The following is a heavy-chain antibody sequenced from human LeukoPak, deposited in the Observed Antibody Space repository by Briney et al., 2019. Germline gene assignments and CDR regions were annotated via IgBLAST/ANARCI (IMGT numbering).Heavy chain of an antibody. Sequence: RASVTVSFTASGYTFTSYAMNWVRQAPGQGLEWMGWINTNTGNPTYAQGFTGRFVFSLDTSVSTAYLQVSSLKAEDTAVYYCARGDTFDPWGQGTLVTVSS. CDR3: ARGDTFDP. CDR2: INTNTGNP. V-gene: IGHV7-4-1*02. J-gene: IGHJ5*02. CDR1: GYTFTSYA.